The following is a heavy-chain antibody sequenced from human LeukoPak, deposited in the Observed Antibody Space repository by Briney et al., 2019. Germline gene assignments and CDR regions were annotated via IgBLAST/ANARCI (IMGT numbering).Heavy chain of an antibody. Sequence: ASVKVSCKASGYTFTDYYIHWVRQAHGQGLEWMAWINPNSGGTYYAQNFHDRITLTRDTSISTAYMELSRLRSDDTAIYYCARANALYCSSTSCLFDYWGQGTLVTVSS. D-gene: IGHD2-2*01. CDR1: GYTFTDYY. CDR2: INPNSGGT. V-gene: IGHV1-2*02. J-gene: IGHJ4*02. CDR3: ARANALYCSSTSCLFDY.